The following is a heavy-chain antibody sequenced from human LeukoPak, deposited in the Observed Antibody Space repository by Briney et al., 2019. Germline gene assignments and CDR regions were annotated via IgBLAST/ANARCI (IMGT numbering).Heavy chain of an antibody. CDR1: GGTFSSYA. CDR2: IIPILGIA. Sequence: ASVTVSCKASGGTFSSYAISWVRQAPGQGLEWMGRIIPILGIANYAQKFQGRVTITADKSTSTAYMELSSLRSEDTAVYYCARAPGYDFWSGYFLSMDVWGQGTTVTVSS. V-gene: IGHV1-69*04. CDR3: ARAPGYDFWSGYFLSMDV. D-gene: IGHD3-3*01. J-gene: IGHJ6*02.